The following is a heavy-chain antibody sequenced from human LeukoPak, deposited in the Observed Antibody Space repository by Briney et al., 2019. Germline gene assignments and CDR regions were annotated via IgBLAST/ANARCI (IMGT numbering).Heavy chain of an antibody. CDR1: GGSLINYY. D-gene: IGHD2-15*01. Sequence: SETLSLTCTVSGGSLINYYWSWIRQPPGKGLEWIGYIYYSGSTNYNPSLKSRVTISVDTSKNQFSLKLSSVTAADTAVYYCAKVGYCDAGPCYFDSWGQGTLVTVSS. V-gene: IGHV4-59*08. CDR3: AKVGYCDAGPCYFDS. J-gene: IGHJ4*02. CDR2: IYYSGST.